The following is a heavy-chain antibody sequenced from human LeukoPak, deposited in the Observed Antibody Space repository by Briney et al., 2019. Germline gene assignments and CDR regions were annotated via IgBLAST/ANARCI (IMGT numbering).Heavy chain of an antibody. J-gene: IGHJ3*02. CDR3: AKAGLVQAFDI. CDR1: GFTFDDYA. D-gene: IGHD6-19*01. CDR2: ISWNSGSI. Sequence: GGSLRLSCAASGFTFDDYAMHWVRQAPGKGLEWVSGISWNSGSIGYADSVKGRFTISRDNAKNSLYLQMNSLRAEDTALYYCAKAGLVQAFDIWGQGTMVTVSS. V-gene: IGHV3-9*01.